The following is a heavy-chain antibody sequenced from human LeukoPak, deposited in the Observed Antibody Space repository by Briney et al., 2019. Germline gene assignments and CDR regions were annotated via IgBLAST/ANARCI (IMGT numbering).Heavy chain of an antibody. CDR3: ARDGGIQLRLLYFFDS. V-gene: IGHV3-30*04. D-gene: IGHD1-1*01. J-gene: IGHJ4*02. Sequence: GTSLRLSCAASGFTFSSYAIHWVRQSPGKGLERVAAISYDGSNKFYAESVKGRFSISRDDSKNTLYMQMSSLRAEDTAVYYCARDGGIQLRLLYFFDSWGQGTLVTVSS. CDR1: GFTFSSYA. CDR2: ISYDGSNK.